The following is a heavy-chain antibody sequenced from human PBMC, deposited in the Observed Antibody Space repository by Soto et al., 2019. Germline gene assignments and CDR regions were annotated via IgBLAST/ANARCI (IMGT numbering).Heavy chain of an antibody. CDR1: GFFINSGNY. CDR2: IFHGGNT. CDR3: ARARWYDAFDV. Sequence: SETLSLTCAVSGFFINSGNYWGWIRKPPGKGLEWIGSIFHGGNTYYNPSLKSRVTISVDMSKNHFSLKLNSVTAADTAVYYCARARWYDAFDVWGQGTVVTVSS. D-gene: IGHD2-15*01. J-gene: IGHJ3*01. V-gene: IGHV4-38-2*01.